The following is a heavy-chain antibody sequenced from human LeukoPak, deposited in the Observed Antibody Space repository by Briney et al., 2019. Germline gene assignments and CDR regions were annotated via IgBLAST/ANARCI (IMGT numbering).Heavy chain of an antibody. D-gene: IGHD2-2*01. CDR1: GGSISSGGYY. CDR3: ARGDYCSSTSCYSDRGNWFDP. V-gene: IGHV4-31*03. Sequence: PSETLSLTCTVSGGSISSGGYYWSWIRQHPGKGLEWIGYIYYSGSTYYNPSLKGRVTISVDTSKNQFSLKLSSVTAADTAVYYCARGDYCSSTSCYSDRGNWFDPWGQGTLVTVSS. CDR2: IYYSGST. J-gene: IGHJ5*02.